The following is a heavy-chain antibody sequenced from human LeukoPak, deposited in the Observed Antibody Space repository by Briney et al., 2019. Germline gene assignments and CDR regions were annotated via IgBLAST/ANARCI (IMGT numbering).Heavy chain of an antibody. J-gene: IGHJ6*03. D-gene: IGHD3-3*01. CDR3: ARLSGSNTIFGVALGDHYYYYMDV. CDR1: GGSISSYY. Sequence: SETLSLTCTVSGGSISSYYWSWIRQPPGKGLEWIGYIYYSGSTNYNPSLKSRVTISVDTSKNQFSLKLSSVTAADTAVYYCARLSGSNTIFGVALGDHYYYYMDVWGKGTTVTVSS. V-gene: IGHV4-59*01. CDR2: IYYSGST.